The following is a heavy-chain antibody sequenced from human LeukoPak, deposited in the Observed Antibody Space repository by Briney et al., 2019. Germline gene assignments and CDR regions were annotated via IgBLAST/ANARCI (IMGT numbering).Heavy chain of an antibody. V-gene: IGHV1-2*02. CDR2: INPNSGGT. Sequence: ASVKVSCKASGYTFTGYYMHWVRQAPGQGLEWMGWINPNSGGTNYAQKFQGRVTMTRDTSISTAYMELSRLRSDDTAVYYCARVPGYSSSWGHFDYWGQGTLVTV. J-gene: IGHJ4*02. CDR1: GYTFTGYY. CDR3: ARVPGYSSSWGHFDY. D-gene: IGHD6-13*01.